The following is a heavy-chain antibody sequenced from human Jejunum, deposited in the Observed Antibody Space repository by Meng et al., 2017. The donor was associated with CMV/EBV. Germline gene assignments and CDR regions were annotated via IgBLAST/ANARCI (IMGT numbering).Heavy chain of an antibody. D-gene: IGHD3-10*01. V-gene: IGHV3-30*02. CDR2: IRYDGSDD. Sequence: AQLVESGGGLIQPGGSLRLSCAASAFTVSSNYMNWVRQAPGKGLEWVSFIRYDGSDDAYADSVKGRFAISRDNSKNALFLQMDSLRAEDTAMYYCAKDFLSGSLGELWDYWGQGTLVTVSS. J-gene: IGHJ4*02. CDR1: AFTVSSNY. CDR3: AKDFLSGSLGELWDY.